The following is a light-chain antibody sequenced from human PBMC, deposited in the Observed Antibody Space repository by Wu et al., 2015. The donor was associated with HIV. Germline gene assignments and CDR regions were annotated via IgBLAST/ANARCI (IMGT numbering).Light chain of an antibody. CDR3: QQRSNRPIT. Sequence: EIVLTQSPATLSLSPGERATLSCRASQSVSRYLAWYQHKPGQAPRLLIYDASNRATGIPARFSGSGSGTDFTLTISSLEPEDFAVYFCQQRSNRPITFGGGTKVEIK. V-gene: IGKV3-11*01. CDR1: QSVSRY. CDR2: DAS. J-gene: IGKJ4*01.